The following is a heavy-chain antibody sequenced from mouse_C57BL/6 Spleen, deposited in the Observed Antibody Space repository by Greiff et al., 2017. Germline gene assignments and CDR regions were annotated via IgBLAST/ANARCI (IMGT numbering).Heavy chain of an antibody. Sequence: VQLMESGPGLVQPSQSLSITCTVSGFSLTSYGVHWVRQSPGKGLEWLGVIWSGGSTDYNAAFISRLSISKDNSKSQVFFKMNSLQADDTAIYYCARPFITTVVGGFAYWGQGTLVTVSA. CDR2: IWSGGST. CDR3: ARPFITTVVGGFAY. D-gene: IGHD1-1*01. CDR1: GFSLTSYG. J-gene: IGHJ3*01. V-gene: IGHV2-2*01.